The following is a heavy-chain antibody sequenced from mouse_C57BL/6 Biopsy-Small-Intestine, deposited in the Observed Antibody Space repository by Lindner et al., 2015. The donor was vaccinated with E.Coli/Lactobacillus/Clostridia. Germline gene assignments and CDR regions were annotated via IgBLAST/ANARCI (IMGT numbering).Heavy chain of an antibody. CDR3: ARREVYYFDY. V-gene: IGHV1-42*01. CDR1: GYSITSNH. Sequence: VQLQESGPELVKSGTSVKISCVASGYSITSNHVNWVKQSPEKSLEWIGEVNPSTGGATYNQKFGAKVTLTIDKSSSTAYMQLKSLTSEDSAVYYCARREVYYFDYWGQGTTLTVSS. J-gene: IGHJ2*01. CDR2: VNPSTGGA.